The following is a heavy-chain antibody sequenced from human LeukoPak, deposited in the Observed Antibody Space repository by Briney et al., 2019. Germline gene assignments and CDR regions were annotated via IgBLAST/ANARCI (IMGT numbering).Heavy chain of an antibody. D-gene: IGHD3-16*01. Sequence: GGSLRLSYAASGFTSSDYYMSWIRQAPGKGLEWVSYISSSGSTIYYADSVKGRFTISRDNAKNSLYLQMNSLRAEDTAVYYCAREAITPGYNWFDPWGQGTLVTVSS. CDR1: GFTSSDYY. V-gene: IGHV3-11*01. CDR3: AREAITPGYNWFDP. J-gene: IGHJ5*02. CDR2: ISSSGSTI.